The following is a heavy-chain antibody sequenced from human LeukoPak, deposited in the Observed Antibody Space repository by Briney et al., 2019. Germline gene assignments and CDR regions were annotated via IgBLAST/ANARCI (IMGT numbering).Heavy chain of an antibody. CDR2: ISTYIQYN. D-gene: IGHD6-6*01. Sequence: ASVTVSCKASGYTFTSYSINWVRQAPGQGLEWMGWISTYIQYNNYAQKLQGRVTMTTDTSTSTAYMELRSLRSDDTAMYYCAKDRWRDGSSSFDNWGQGTLVTVSS. J-gene: IGHJ4*02. CDR3: AKDRWRDGSSSFDN. CDR1: GYTFTSYS. V-gene: IGHV1-18*01.